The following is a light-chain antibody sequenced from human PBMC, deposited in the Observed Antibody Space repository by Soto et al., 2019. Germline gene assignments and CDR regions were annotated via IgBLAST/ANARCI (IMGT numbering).Light chain of an antibody. CDR1: STDVGYYNY. V-gene: IGLV2-14*03. CDR3: ASYTSITTLV. Sequence: QSALTQPASVSGSPGQSITISCTGTSTDVGYYNYVSWYQHHPGKVPKLMIYDVIHRPSGVSDRFSGSKSGNTASLTISGLQTEDEADYYCASYTSITTLVFGGGTKVTVL. J-gene: IGLJ2*01. CDR2: DVI.